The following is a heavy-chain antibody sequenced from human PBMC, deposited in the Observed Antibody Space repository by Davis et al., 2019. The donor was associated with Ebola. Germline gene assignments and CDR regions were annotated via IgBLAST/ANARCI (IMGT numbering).Heavy chain of an antibody. J-gene: IGHJ4*02. CDR1: GGSISTYY. CDR2: VYYSGTT. D-gene: IGHD3-10*01. CDR3: ARTILWFGEDPIYYFDY. Sequence: SETLSLTCTVSGGSISTYYWSWIRQPPGKGLEWIGHVYYSGTTNYNPSLKSRVTISVDTSKNQFSLKLSSVTAADTAVYYCARTILWFGEDPIYYFDYWGQGTLVTVSS. V-gene: IGHV4-59*08.